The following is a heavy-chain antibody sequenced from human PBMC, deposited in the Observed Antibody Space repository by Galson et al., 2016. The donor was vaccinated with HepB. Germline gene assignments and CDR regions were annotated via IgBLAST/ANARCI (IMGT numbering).Heavy chain of an antibody. Sequence: SVKVSCKASGGIFRSFTINWVRQAPGQGLEWMGGIIPMFPTPNYAQRFQGRVTITADESTRTAYMEPNSLRSDDTAVYYCAKGSGLDVWGQGTTVTVSS. CDR2: IIPMFPTP. V-gene: IGHV1-69*13. CDR3: AKGSGLDV. J-gene: IGHJ6*02. CDR1: GGIFRSFT.